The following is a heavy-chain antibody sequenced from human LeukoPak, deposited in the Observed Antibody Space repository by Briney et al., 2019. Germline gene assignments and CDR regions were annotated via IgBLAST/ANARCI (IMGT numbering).Heavy chain of an antibody. CDR1: GYSISSGYF. D-gene: IGHD3-10*01. CDR2: IHHDGIT. J-gene: IGHJ6*03. Sequence: SETLSLTCSISGYSISSGYFWGWIRQPPGKGLEWIGNIHHDGITYYNPSLKSRVTISVDTSKNQFSLKLSSVTAADTAVYYCARGGGLWFGEFPSDMDVWGKGTTVTISS. V-gene: IGHV4-38-2*02. CDR3: ARGGGLWFGEFPSDMDV.